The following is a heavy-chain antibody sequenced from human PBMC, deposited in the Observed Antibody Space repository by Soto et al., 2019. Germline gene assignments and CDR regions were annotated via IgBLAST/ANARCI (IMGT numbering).Heavy chain of an antibody. V-gene: IGHV4-59*01. CDR3: AQTHGWPGFDF. Sequence: QLQESGPGLVKSSETMSLTCTASGAXXXXXXXXXVRQPPGKGLEWIGHIYNXESTNYNPSLKSRVTXXVDXSXXXVXXXXXXXTAXDTAVYYCAQTHGWPGFDFWGQGILVTVSS. D-gene: IGHD6-19*01. CDR2: IYNXEST. CDR1: GAXXXXXX. J-gene: IGHJ4*02.